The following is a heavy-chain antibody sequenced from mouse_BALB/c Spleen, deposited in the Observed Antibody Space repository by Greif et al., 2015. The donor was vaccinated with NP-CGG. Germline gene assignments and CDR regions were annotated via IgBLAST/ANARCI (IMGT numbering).Heavy chain of an antibody. Sequence: EVQRVESGGGLVQPGGSRKLSCAASGFTFSSFGMHWVRQAPEKGLEWVAYISSGSSTIYYADTVKGRFTISRDNPKNTLFLQMTSLRSEDTAMYYCARHYYGSSYWYFDVWGAGTTVTVSS. CDR2: ISSGSSTI. V-gene: IGHV5-17*02. CDR3: ARHYYGSSYWYFDV. CDR1: GFTFSSFG. J-gene: IGHJ1*01. D-gene: IGHD1-1*01.